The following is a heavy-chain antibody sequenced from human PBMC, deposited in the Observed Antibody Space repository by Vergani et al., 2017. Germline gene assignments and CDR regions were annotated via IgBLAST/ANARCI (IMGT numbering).Heavy chain of an antibody. V-gene: IGHV4-39*02. CDR1: GGSIRSTFYY. Sequence: QLQLQESDPGLVKPSETLSLTCTVSGGSIRSTFYYWGWIRQPPGKGLEWIGTIYYSGSTYYNPSLKSRVTISVDTSKNQFSLKLNSVTAEDTAVYYCARETVVTSWDGYRFHYMDVWGKGTTVTVSS. J-gene: IGHJ6*03. CDR3: ARETVVTSWDGYRFHYMDV. CDR2: IYYSGST. D-gene: IGHD3-16*02.